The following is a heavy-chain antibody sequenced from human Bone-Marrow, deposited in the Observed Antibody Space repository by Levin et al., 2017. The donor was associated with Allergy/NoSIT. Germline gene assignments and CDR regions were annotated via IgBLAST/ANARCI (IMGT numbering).Heavy chain of an antibody. D-gene: IGHD6-6*01. CDR2: IKEDGSEK. J-gene: IGHJ4*02. CDR1: GFTFSSYW. CDR3: ARNSSSRKANFDY. V-gene: IGHV3-7*01. Sequence: ETLSLTCAASGFTFSSYWMSWVRQAPGKGLEWVANIKEDGSEKYYVDSVKGRFTISRDNAKNSLYLQMNSLRAEDTAVYYCARNSSSRKANFDYWGQGTLVTVSS.